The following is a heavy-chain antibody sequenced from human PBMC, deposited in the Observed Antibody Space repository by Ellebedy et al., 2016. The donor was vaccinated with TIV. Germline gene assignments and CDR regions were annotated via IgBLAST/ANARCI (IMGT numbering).Heavy chain of an antibody. CDR1: RFTFDDYA. V-gene: IGHV3-9*01. J-gene: IGHJ5*01. Sequence: SLKISXAASRFTFDDYAMHWVRQAPGKGLEWVSGITWNSDSVDYADSVKGRFTISRDNAKNSLYLQMNSLRAEDTAVYYCTRDNRGNCNTGSCYPVFASWGQGILVTVSS. D-gene: IGHD2-15*01. CDR3: TRDNRGNCNTGSCYPVFAS. CDR2: ITWNSDSV.